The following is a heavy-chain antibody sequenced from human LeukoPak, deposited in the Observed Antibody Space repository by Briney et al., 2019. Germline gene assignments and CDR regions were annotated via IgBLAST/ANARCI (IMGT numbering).Heavy chain of an antibody. CDR1: GGTFSSYA. CDR3: ATVYGSGSTHDAFDI. D-gene: IGHD3-10*01. Sequence: ASVKVSCKASGGTFSSYAISWVRQAPGQGLEWMGGIIPIFGTANYAQKFQGRVTMTEDTSTDTAYMELSSLRSEDTAVYYCATVYGSGSTHDAFDIWGQGTMVTVSS. V-gene: IGHV1-69*06. CDR2: IIPIFGTA. J-gene: IGHJ3*02.